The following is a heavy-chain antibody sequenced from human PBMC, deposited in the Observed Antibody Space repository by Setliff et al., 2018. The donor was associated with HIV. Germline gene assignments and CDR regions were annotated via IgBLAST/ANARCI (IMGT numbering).Heavy chain of an antibody. V-gene: IGHV3-7*01. CDR1: GFTFSSYW. CDR2: IKQDGSEK. D-gene: IGHD6-13*01. J-gene: IGHJ3*02. CDR3: AREKGSYSSSWTRTDAFDI. Sequence: PGGSLRLSCAASGFTFSSYWMSWVRQAPGKGLEWVANIKQDGSEKYYVDSVKGRFTISRDNAKNSLYLQMNSLRAEDTAVYYCAREKGSYSSSWTRTDAFDIWGQGTMVTVSS.